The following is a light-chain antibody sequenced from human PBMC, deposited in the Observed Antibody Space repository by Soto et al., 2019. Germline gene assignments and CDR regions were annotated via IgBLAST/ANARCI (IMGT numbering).Light chain of an antibody. CDR3: QQYNNWPFT. CDR1: QSVNSN. J-gene: IGKJ3*01. V-gene: IGKV3-15*01. CDR2: GAS. Sequence: EIMMTQSPVTLSVSPGERATLSCRASQSVNSNLAWYQQKPGQAPRLLIYGASTRATGIPASFIGNGSGTEFTLTASSLQPADFAVYYCQQYNNWPFTFGHGTKVDIX.